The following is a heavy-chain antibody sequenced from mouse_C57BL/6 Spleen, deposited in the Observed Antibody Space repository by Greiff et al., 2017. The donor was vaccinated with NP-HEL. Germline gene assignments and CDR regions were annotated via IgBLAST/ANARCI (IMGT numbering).Heavy chain of an antibody. D-gene: IGHD1-1*01. CDR3: ARITTVVDHYAMDY. J-gene: IGHJ4*01. V-gene: IGHV2-2*01. CDR2: IWSGGST. CDR1: GFPLTSYG. Sequence: VMLVESGPGLVQPSQSLSITCTVSGFPLTSYGVHWVRQSPGKGLEWLGVIWSGGSTDYNAAFISRLSISKDNSKSQVFFKMNSLQAEDTARYYCARITTVVDHYAMDYWGQGTSVTVSS.